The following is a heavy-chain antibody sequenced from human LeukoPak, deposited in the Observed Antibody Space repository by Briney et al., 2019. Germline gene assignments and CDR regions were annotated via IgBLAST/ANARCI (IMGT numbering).Heavy chain of an antibody. D-gene: IGHD2/OR15-2a*01. V-gene: IGHV1-2*02. Sequence: ASVKVSCKASGYTFTSYAMGWVRQAPGHGLEWMGWINPKSGGTNYAQYFQGRVTMTRDTSSTTVYMDLTRLRSDDTAVYFCARPLGSLKEYWWFDPWGQGTLVTVSS. CDR3: ARPLGSLKEYWWFDP. CDR1: GYTFTSYA. J-gene: IGHJ5*02. CDR2: INPKSGGT.